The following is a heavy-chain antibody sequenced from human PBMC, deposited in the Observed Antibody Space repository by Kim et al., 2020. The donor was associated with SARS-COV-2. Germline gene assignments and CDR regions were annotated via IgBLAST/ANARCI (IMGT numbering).Heavy chain of an antibody. V-gene: IGHV3-43*01. CDR3: AKDGSSSSGPFDY. D-gene: IGHD6-6*01. J-gene: IGHJ4*02. Sequence: YYADSVKGRFTNSRDNSDNSLYLQMNSLRTEETALYYCAKDGSSSSGPFDYWGQGTLVTVSS.